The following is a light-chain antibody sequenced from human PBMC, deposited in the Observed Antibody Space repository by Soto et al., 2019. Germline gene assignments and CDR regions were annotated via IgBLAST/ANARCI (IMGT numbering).Light chain of an antibody. J-gene: IGKJ1*01. CDR3: QHYNSYSEA. CDR2: DAS. V-gene: IGKV1-9*01. Sequence: DVQLTQSPSFLSASVGDRVTITCRASQGISTYLAWYQQKLGKAPKLLIYDASTLQSGVPSRFSGSRSGTEFTLTISSLQPEDFATYYCQHYNSYSEAFGQGTKVDIK. CDR1: QGISTY.